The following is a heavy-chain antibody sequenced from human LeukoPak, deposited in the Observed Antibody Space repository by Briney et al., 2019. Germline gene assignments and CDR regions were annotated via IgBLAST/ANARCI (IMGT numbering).Heavy chain of an antibody. CDR1: GFTFSSYA. CDR3: ARSYSSSWYPRLA. D-gene: IGHD6-13*01. CDR2: ISYDGSNK. Sequence: GGSLRLSCAASGFTFSSYAMHWVRQAPGKGLEWMAVISYDGSNKYYADSVKGRFTISRDNSKNTLYLQMNSLRAEDTAVYYCARSYSSSWYPRLAWGQGTLVTVSS. V-gene: IGHV3-30*04. J-gene: IGHJ5*02.